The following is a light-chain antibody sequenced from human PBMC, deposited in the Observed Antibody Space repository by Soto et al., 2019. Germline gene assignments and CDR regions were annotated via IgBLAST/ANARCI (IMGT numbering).Light chain of an antibody. CDR2: EAS. J-gene: IGKJ4*01. CDR3: QQRSNWLT. Sequence: EIVLTQSPATLSLSPGERATLSCRASQSVGNNLAWYQQKPGQAPGLLIYEASTRATGIPARFSGSGSGTDFTLTISSLEPEDFAVYYCQQRSNWLTFGGGTKVEIK. CDR1: QSVGNN. V-gene: IGKV3-11*01.